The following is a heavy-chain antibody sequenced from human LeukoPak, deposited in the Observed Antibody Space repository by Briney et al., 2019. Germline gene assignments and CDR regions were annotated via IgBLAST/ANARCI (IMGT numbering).Heavy chain of an antibody. CDR2: IYYSGST. V-gene: IGHV4-39*07. D-gene: IGHD1-1*01. CDR1: GGSISSSSNY. CDR3: ARVSTTGTTQRYWFDP. Sequence: PSETLSLTCTVSGGSISSSSNYWGWIRQPPGKGLEWTGSIYYSGSTYYNPSLKSRVTISVDTSKNQFSLKLSSVTAVDTAVYSCARVSTTGTTQRYWFDPWGQGTLVTVSS. J-gene: IGHJ5*02.